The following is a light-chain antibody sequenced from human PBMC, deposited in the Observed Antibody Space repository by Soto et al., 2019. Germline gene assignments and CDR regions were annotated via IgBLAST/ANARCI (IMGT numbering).Light chain of an antibody. CDR3: QQYNSYPT. CDR2: DAS. CDR1: QSISSW. Sequence: DIQMTQSPSTLSASVGDRVTITCRASQSISSWLAWYQQKPGKAPKFLIYDASSLESGVPSRFSGHGSGTEFTLTISSLQPDDIASYYCQQYNSYPTFGQGTKVEIK. V-gene: IGKV1-5*01. J-gene: IGKJ1*01.